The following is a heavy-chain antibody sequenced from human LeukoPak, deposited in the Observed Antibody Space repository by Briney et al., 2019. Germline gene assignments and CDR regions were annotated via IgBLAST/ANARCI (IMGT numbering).Heavy chain of an antibody. Sequence: GASVKVSCKASGYTFTSYAMNWVRQAPGQGLELMGWINTNTGNPTYAQGFTGRFVFSLDTSVSTAYLQISSLKAEDTAVYYCARSVLRYFDWLPSSKHFQHWGQGTLVTVSS. CDR1: GYTFTSYA. CDR3: ARSVLRYFDWLPSSKHFQH. CDR2: INTNTGNP. J-gene: IGHJ1*01. D-gene: IGHD3-9*01. V-gene: IGHV7-4-1*02.